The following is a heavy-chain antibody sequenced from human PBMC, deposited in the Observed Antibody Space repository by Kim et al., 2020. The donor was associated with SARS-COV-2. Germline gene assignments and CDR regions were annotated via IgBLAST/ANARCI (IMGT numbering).Heavy chain of an antibody. CDR3: AGYCGGDCYPPRVYFDY. J-gene: IGHJ4*02. Sequence: SETLSLTCAVSGGSFSGYYWSWIRQPPGKGLEWIGEINHSGSTNYNPSLKSRVTISVDTSKNQFSLKLSSVTAADTAVYYCAGYCGGDCYPPRVYFDYWGQGTLVTVSS. CDR2: INHSGST. V-gene: IGHV4-34*01. D-gene: IGHD2-21*02. CDR1: GGSFSGYY.